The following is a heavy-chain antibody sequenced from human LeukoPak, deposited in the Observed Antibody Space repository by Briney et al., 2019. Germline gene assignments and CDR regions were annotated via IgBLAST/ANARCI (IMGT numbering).Heavy chain of an antibody. D-gene: IGHD3-16*02. CDR2: ISSSSSYI. J-gene: IGHJ4*02. CDR1: GFTFSSYS. CDR3: ARGPYDYVWGSYRSDY. V-gene: IGHV3-21*01. Sequence: AGGSLRLSCAASGFTFSSYSMNWVRQAPGKGLEWVSSISSSSSYIYYADSVKGRFTISRDNAKNSLYLQMNSLRAEDTAVYYCARGPYDYVWGSYRSDYWGQGTLVTVSS.